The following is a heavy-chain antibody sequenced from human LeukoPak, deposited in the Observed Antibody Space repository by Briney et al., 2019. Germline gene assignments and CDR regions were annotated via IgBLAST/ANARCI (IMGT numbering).Heavy chain of an antibody. Sequence: PGGSLRLSCAASGFTFSSYSMNWVRQAPGKGLEWVSSISSSSSYIYYADSVKGRFTISRDNAKNSLYLQMNSLRAEDTAVYYCARVPVGDPRGPNWFDPWGQGTLVTVSS. CDR1: GFTFSSYS. CDR2: ISSSSSYI. J-gene: IGHJ5*02. CDR3: ARVPVGDPRGPNWFDP. D-gene: IGHD3-10*01. V-gene: IGHV3-21*01.